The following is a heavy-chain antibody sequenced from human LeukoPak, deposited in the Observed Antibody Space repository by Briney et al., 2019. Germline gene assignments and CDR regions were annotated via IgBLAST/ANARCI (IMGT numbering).Heavy chain of an antibody. CDR2: INPNSGGT. CDR3: ARAWFGELLSDY. V-gene: IGHV1-2*02. CDR1: GYTFTGYS. Sequence: ASVKVSCKASGYTFTGYSMHWVRQAPGQGLEWMGWINPNSGGTNYAQKFQGRVTMTRNTAITTAYMELSRLRSDDTAVYYCARAWFGELLSDYWGQGTLVTVSS. J-gene: IGHJ4*02. D-gene: IGHD3-10*01.